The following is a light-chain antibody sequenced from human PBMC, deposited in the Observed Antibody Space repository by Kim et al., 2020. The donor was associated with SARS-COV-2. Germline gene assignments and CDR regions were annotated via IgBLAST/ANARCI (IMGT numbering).Light chain of an antibody. Sequence: ASVGDRVAITCRASQDITNYLVWFRQKPGQAPQSLVYAASVLQSGVPPKFSGSGSGTNFSLTIASLQPEDFATYYCQQYSHYPRTFGGGTRVEIK. CDR3: QQYSHYPRT. V-gene: IGKV1-16*02. CDR2: AAS. CDR1: QDITNY. J-gene: IGKJ4*01.